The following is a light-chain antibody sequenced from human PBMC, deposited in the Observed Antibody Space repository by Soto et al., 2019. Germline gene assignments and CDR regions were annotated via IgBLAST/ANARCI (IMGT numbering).Light chain of an antibody. CDR3: QQYNNWPL. Sequence: IHLTQSPSSLSASIWDRVTITCLAGQGIISYLNWYQQKTGQAPRLLIYGSSTSLNGVPPRFSGSGSGTEFTLTISSLQSEDFAVYYCQQYNNWPLFGGGTKVDIK. V-gene: IGKV1-9*01. CDR1: QGIISY. CDR2: GSS. J-gene: IGKJ4*01.